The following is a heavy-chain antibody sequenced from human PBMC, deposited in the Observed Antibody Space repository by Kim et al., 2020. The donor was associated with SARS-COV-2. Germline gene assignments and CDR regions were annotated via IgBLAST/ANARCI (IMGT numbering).Heavy chain of an antibody. CDR3: ARVVSSGWYMGAFDI. J-gene: IGHJ3*02. CDR1: GGTFSSYA. D-gene: IGHD6-19*01. Sequence: SVKVSCKASGGTFSSYAISWVRQAPGQGLEWMGGIIPIFGTANYAQKFQGRVTITADESTSTAYMELSSLRSEDTAVYYCARVVSSGWYMGAFDIWGQGTMVTVSS. CDR2: IIPIFGTA. V-gene: IGHV1-69*13.